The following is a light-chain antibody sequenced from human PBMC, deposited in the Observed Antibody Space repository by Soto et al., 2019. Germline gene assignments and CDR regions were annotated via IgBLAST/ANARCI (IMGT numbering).Light chain of an antibody. V-gene: IGLV2-14*01. CDR3: SSYTISRIRV. CDR2: DVT. J-gene: IGLJ3*02. Sequence: QSALTQPASVSGSPGQSITISCTGSSSDIGAYNYVSWYQQHPGKAPKLMIYDVTNRPSGVSYRFSGSKSGSTASLTISGRQAEDEADYYCSSYTISRIRVFGGGTKITVL. CDR1: SSDIGAYNY.